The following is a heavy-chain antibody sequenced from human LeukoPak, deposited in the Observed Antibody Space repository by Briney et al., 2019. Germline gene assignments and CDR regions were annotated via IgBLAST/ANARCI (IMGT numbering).Heavy chain of an antibody. D-gene: IGHD6-13*01. CDR2: IYYSGKT. V-gene: IGHV4-59*01. Sequence: SETLSLTCTVSGGSISFYSWSWVRQPPGKGLEWIGYIYYSGKTGYNDSLKSRVTISVDTSKNQFSLKLYSVTAADTAVYYCARDATGHTSSWEFDHWGQGTLVTVSS. J-gene: IGHJ4*02. CDR1: GGSISFYS. CDR3: ARDATGHTSSWEFDH.